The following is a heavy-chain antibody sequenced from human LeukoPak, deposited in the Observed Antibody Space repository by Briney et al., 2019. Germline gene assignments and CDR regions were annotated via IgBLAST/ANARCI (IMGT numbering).Heavy chain of an antibody. Sequence: PGGSLRLSCVASGFTFGKYWMSWVRQAPGKGLEWVANIKLDGSEKNYVNSVKGRFTISRDNTKNSLYLQMNSLRAEDTAVFYCARGVNQLLWFGELFPHYFDSWGQGTLVTVSS. V-gene: IGHV3-7*03. CDR2: IKLDGSEK. D-gene: IGHD3-10*01. CDR1: GFTFGKYW. CDR3: ARGVNQLLWFGELFPHYFDS. J-gene: IGHJ4*02.